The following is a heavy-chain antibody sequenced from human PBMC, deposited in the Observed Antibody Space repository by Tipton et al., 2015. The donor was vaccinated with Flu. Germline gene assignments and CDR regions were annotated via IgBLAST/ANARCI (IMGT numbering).Heavy chain of an antibody. J-gene: IGHJ5*02. CDR1: GSSIRSSNYY. Sequence: TLSLTCSVSGSSIRSSNYYWGWIRQPPGKGLEWIGSIFHSGNTYHNPSLRSRVTISVDTSKNHFSLKLSSVTAADTAVYYCARRDYSNYVSEPKNWFDPWGQGTLVTVSS. CDR3: ARRDYSNYVSEPKNWFDP. V-gene: IGHV4-39*07. CDR2: IFHSGNT. D-gene: IGHD4-11*01.